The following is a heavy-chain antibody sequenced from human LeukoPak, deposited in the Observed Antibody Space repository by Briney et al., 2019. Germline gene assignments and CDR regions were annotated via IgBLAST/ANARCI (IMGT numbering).Heavy chain of an antibody. J-gene: IGHJ5*02. D-gene: IGHD3-16*01. CDR1: GFTFSTYS. CDR3: AREKLGGVADP. V-gene: IGHV3-21*01. Sequence: GGSLRLSCAASGFTFSTYSMNWVRQAPGKGLEWVSSISSSSSYIYYADSVKGRFTISRDSANNSLYLRMNSLRAEDTAVYYCAREKLGGVADPWGQGTLVTVSS. CDR2: ISSSSSYI.